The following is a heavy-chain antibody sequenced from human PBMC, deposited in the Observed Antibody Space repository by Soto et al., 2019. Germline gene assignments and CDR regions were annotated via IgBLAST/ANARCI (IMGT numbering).Heavy chain of an antibody. D-gene: IGHD6-13*01. CDR1: GGTFSSYA. J-gene: IGHJ6*02. CDR2: IIPIFGTA. Sequence: QVQLVQSGAEVKKLGSSVKVSCKASGGTFSSYAISWVRQAPGQGLEWMGGIIPIFGTANYAQRFQGRVTITTDETTSTAYMELSSLRSEDTAVYYCATKEANIAAAGTDTYYYYGMDVWGQGSTVTVSS. CDR3: ATKEANIAAAGTDTYYYYGMDV. V-gene: IGHV1-69*01.